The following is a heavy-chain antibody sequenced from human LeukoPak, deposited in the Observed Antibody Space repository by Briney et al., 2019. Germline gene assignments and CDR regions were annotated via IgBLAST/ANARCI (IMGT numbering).Heavy chain of an antibody. CDR2: ISYDGSKK. CDR3: ARDSSDY. J-gene: IGHJ4*02. CDR1: GFTFSRYA. Sequence: PGGCLRLSCAVSGFTFSRYAMHWVRQAPGKGLEWVAVISYDGSKKADSVKGRFTISRDNSKNTLYLQMTSLRAEDTAVYYCARDSSDYWGQGTLVTVSS. V-gene: IGHV3-30-3*01.